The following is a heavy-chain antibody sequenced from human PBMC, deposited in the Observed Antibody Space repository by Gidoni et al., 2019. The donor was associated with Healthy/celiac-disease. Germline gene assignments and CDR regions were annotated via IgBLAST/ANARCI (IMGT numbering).Heavy chain of an antibody. J-gene: IGHJ5*02. V-gene: IGHV4-59*01. CDR2: IYYSGST. CDR1: GGSISSYS. Sequence: QVQLQESGPGLVKPSETLSLTCTVSGGSISSYSWSWIRQPPGKGLEWIGYIYYSGSTNYNPSLKSRVTISVDTSKNQFSLKLSSVTAADTAVYYCARDKCSGGSCYDLGNWFDPWGQGTLVTVSS. CDR3: ARDKCSGGSCYDLGNWFDP. D-gene: IGHD2-15*01.